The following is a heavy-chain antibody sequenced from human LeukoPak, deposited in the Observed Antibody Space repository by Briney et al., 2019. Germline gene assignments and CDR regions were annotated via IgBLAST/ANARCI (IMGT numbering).Heavy chain of an antibody. D-gene: IGHD2-21*01. CDR1: GFTFSSYS. CDR3: ARGDVVPMDV. CDR2: ISSSSSYI. Sequence: PGGALRLSCSASGFTFSSYSMNWVRQAPGKGLEWVSSISSSSSYIYYADSVKGRFTISRDNAKNSLYLQMNSLRAEDTAVYYCARGDVVPMDVWGKGTTVTVSS. J-gene: IGHJ6*03. V-gene: IGHV3-21*01.